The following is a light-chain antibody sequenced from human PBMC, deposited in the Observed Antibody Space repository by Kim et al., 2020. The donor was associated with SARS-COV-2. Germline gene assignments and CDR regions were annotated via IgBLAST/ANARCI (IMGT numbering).Light chain of an antibody. J-gene: IGKJ2*01. CDR3: QQTNSFPYT. Sequence: STSVGDRVTMTCRAGQDINSWLVWCQQKPGKAPKLLIKTASSLQSGVPSRFRGSGSGTDFTLTIRSLQPEDFATYYCQQTNSFPYTFGQGTKLEI. CDR1: QDINSW. V-gene: IGKV1D-12*01. CDR2: TAS.